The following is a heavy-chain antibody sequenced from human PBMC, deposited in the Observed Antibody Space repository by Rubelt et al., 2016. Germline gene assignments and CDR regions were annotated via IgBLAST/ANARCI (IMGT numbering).Heavy chain of an antibody. J-gene: IGHJ3*02. V-gene: IGHV4-59*08. CDR3: ARTSGYNYDEAFDI. Sequence: QVQLQESGPGLVKPSETLSLTCTVSGGSINNYYWSWIRQPPGKGLEWIGYIYYSGSTDYNPSLKSRVTISVDTSKKQSSLKVRSVTAADTAVYYCARTSGYNYDEAFDIWGQGTMVTVSS. CDR2: IYYSGST. D-gene: IGHD5-12*01. CDR1: GGSINNYY.